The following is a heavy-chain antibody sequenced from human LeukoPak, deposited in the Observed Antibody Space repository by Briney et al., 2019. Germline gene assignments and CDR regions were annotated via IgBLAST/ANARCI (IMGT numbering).Heavy chain of an antibody. V-gene: IGHV1-18*01. CDR3: ARVRASGTYYYDSSGSGPLDY. Sequence: SVKVSCKASGYTFTSYGISWVRQAPGQGLEWMGWISAYNGNTNCAQKLQGRVTMTTDTSTSTAYMELRSLRSDDTAVYYCARVRASGTYYYDSSGSGPLDYWGQGTLVTVSS. CDR1: GYTFTSYG. J-gene: IGHJ4*02. D-gene: IGHD3-22*01. CDR2: ISAYNGNT.